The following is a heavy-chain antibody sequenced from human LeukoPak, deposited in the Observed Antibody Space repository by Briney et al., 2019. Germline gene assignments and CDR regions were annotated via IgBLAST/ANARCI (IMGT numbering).Heavy chain of an antibody. V-gene: IGHV3-7*01. J-gene: IGHJ5*02. CDR2: IKKDGSEK. D-gene: IGHD2-8*01. Sequence: GGSLRLSCAASGFTFSSYWMSWVRQAPGKGLEWVANIKKDGSEKYYVDFAKGRFTISRDNAKNSLYLQMNSLRAEDTAVYYCARDVWGDNWFDPWGQGTLVTVSS. CDR3: ARDVWGDNWFDP. CDR1: GFTFSSYW.